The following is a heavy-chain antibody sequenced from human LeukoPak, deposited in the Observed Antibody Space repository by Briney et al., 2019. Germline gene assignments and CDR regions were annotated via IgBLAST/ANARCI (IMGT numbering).Heavy chain of an antibody. CDR3: ARGFRSVTTWGYFDY. Sequence: GGSLRLSCAASGFTVSTNYMSWVRQAPGKGLEWVSLIYSGGGTYYADSVKGRFTISRDNSRNTLSLQMNSLRVDDTAVYYCARGFRSVTTWGYFDYWGQGALVSVSS. V-gene: IGHV3-66*01. CDR1: GFTVSTNY. CDR2: IYSGGGT. D-gene: IGHD4-17*01. J-gene: IGHJ4*02.